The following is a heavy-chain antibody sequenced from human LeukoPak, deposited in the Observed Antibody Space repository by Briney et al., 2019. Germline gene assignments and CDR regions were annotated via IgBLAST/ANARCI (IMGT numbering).Heavy chain of an antibody. D-gene: IGHD5-24*01. CDR1: GFTFSNYE. Sequence: GGSLRLSCAASGFTFSNYEMNWVRQAPGKGLGWVSYIDSSGSNIHYADSVKGRFTISRDNAKNALYLQMNSLRAEDTAVYYCARTKEMASISYFDSWGQGTLVTVSS. J-gene: IGHJ4*02. V-gene: IGHV3-48*03. CDR2: IDSSGSNI. CDR3: ARTKEMASISYFDS.